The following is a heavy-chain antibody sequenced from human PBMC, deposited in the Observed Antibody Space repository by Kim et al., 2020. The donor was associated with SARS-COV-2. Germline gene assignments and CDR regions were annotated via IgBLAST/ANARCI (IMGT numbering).Heavy chain of an antibody. D-gene: IGHD3-3*01. Sequence: VKGRLPTSRDNSKNTLYLQMNSLRAEDTAVYYCAKDPYYDFWSGYYFDYWGQGTLVTVSS. CDR3: AKDPYYDFWSGYYFDY. J-gene: IGHJ4*02. V-gene: IGHV3-23*01.